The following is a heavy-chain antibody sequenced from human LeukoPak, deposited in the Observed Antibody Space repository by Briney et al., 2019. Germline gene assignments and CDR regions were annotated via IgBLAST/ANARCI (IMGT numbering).Heavy chain of an antibody. Sequence: PGGSLRLSCVASGFTFSSYGFHWVRQAPGKGLEWLAVILHDGSREYYADSVRGRFTISRDHTKNTLFLEMNSLRTEDTAVYYCARDRTSFSYTSSCDCWGQGTLVTVXS. CDR1: GFTFSSYG. CDR2: ILHDGSRE. D-gene: IGHD6-13*01. V-gene: IGHV3-30*03. J-gene: IGHJ4*02. CDR3: ARDRTSFSYTSSCDC.